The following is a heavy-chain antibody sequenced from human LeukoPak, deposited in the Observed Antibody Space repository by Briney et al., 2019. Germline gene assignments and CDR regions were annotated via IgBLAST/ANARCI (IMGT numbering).Heavy chain of an antibody. CDR1: GGSFSGYY. J-gene: IGHJ5*02. Sequence: SETLSLTCAVYGGSFSGYYWSWIRQPPGKGLEWIGEINHNGSTNYNPSLKSRVTISVDTSKNQFSLKLSSVTAADTAVYYCARGRITYYDFWSGYSGPNWFDPWGQGTLVTVSS. CDR3: ARGRITYYDFWSGYSGPNWFDP. D-gene: IGHD3-3*01. CDR2: INHNGST. V-gene: IGHV4-34*01.